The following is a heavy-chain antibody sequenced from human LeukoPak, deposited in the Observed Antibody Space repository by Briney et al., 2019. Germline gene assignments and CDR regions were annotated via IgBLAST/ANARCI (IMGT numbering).Heavy chain of an antibody. CDR1: GFTFNKYD. D-gene: IGHD6-19*01. J-gene: IGHJ4*02. CDR3: AKGGWLDD. Sequence: GGSLRLSCAASGFTFNKYDMTWARQAPGEGLEWVSPITGRSDKTYYTDSVKGRFVTSRHNTKDTLYLQMNSLSAEDTALYYCAKGGWLDDLGQGALVTVSS. V-gene: IGHV3-23*01. CDR2: ITGRSDKT.